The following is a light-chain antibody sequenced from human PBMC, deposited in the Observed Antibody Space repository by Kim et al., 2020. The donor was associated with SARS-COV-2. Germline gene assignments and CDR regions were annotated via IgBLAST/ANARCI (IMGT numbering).Light chain of an antibody. CDR2: GNN. Sequence: VHPPRTGKNPKRGAHLGVNLDQEAPGKAPKLLIYGNNNRPSGVPDRFSGSKSGTSASLAITGLQAEDEADYYCQSYDRGLAGSIFGGGTRLTVL. V-gene: IGLV1-40*01. CDR3: QSYDRGLAGSI. CDR1: NPKRGAHLG. J-gene: IGLJ2*01.